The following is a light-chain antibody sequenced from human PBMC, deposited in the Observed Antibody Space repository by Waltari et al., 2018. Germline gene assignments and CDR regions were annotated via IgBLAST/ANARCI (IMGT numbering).Light chain of an antibody. CDR1: SGHTRYA. Sequence: QLVLTQPPSASASLGASVKLTCTLNSGHTRYAIAWHQQQPEKGPRFLMKLDSDGSHTKGDGIPDRFQGSSSGAERYLILSSLQSEDEADYYCQSWDTGINVFGGGTKLTVL. CDR2: LDSDGSH. CDR3: QSWDTGINV. V-gene: IGLV4-69*01. J-gene: IGLJ2*01.